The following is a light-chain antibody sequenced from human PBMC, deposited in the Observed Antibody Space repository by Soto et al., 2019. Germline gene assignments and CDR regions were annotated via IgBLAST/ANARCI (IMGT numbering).Light chain of an antibody. Sequence: QSVLTQPASVSGSPGQSITISCTGTSSDVGAYNSVAWYQHNPGKAPKLMIYDVSNRPSGVSSRFSGSKSANTASLSISGLQADDEADYYCSSYTSSRTLVFGTGTKVTVL. V-gene: IGLV2-14*01. J-gene: IGLJ1*01. CDR2: DVS. CDR3: SSYTSSRTLV. CDR1: SSDVGAYNS.